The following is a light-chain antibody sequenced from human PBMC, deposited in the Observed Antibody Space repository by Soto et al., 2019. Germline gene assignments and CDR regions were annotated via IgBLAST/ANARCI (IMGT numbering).Light chain of an antibody. CDR1: QGISHY. CDR2: GAS. Sequence: DIQMTQSPSSLSASVGDRVTITCRASQGISHYLAWYQQKPGKVPKLLIYGASTLQSGVPSRFSGSGSGTDFTLTISSLQPEDVATYHCQKYNSAPWTFGQGTKLEIK. J-gene: IGKJ1*01. CDR3: QKYNSAPWT. V-gene: IGKV1-27*01.